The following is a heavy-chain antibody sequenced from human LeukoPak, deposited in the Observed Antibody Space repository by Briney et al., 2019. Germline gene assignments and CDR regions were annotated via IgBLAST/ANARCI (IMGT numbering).Heavy chain of an antibody. CDR1: DGSIIPYY. CDR2: VYDSGNTKYT. V-gene: IGHV4-59*01. Sequence: SETLSLTCTVSDGSIIPYYWSWIRQPPGKGLEWIGRVYDSGNTKYTKYNSSHTSRVTISLDTSKKQFSLEVTSVTAADTALYYCARELGSGYGYGMDVWGQGTTVTVSS. J-gene: IGHJ6*02. D-gene: IGHD5-12*01. CDR3: ARELGSGYGYGMDV.